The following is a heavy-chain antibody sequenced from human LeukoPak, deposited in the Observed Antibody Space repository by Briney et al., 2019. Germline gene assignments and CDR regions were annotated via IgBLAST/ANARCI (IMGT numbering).Heavy chain of an antibody. CDR1: GGSFSGYY. CDR2: INHSGST. Sequence: PSETLSLTCAVYGGSFSGYYWSWIRQPPGKGLEWIGEINHSGSTNYNPSLKSRVTISVDAPKNQFSLKLSSVTAADTAVYYCARGPGGSGYQDYWGQGTLVTVSS. J-gene: IGHJ4*02. CDR3: ARGPGGSGYQDY. D-gene: IGHD3-22*01. V-gene: IGHV4-34*01.